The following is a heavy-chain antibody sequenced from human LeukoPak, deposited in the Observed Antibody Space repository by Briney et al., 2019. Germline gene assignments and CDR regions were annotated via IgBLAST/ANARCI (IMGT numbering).Heavy chain of an antibody. CDR1: GGSISSFY. Sequence: SVTLSLTCTVSGGSISSFYWIWIRQPPGKGLEWFGYTYYSESTNDNPSLKSRVTISVHTSKKQFSLKLRSVTAADTAVYYCASLYADRDAFDVWGQGTMLTVSS. CDR3: ASLYADRDAFDV. D-gene: IGHD5/OR15-5a*01. V-gene: IGHV4-59*08. J-gene: IGHJ3*01. CDR2: TYYSEST.